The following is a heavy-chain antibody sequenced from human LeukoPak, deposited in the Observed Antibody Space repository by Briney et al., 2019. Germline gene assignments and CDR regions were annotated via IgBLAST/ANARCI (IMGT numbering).Heavy chain of an antibody. J-gene: IGHJ5*02. CDR2: ISGSGGST. V-gene: IGHV3-23*01. CDR3: AKDQGYGSWYWFDP. D-gene: IGHD6-13*01. CDR1: GFTFSSYA. Sequence: GGSLRLSCAASGFTFSSYAMGWVGQAPGKGLEWVSAISGSGGSTYYADSVKGRFTISRDNSKNTLYLQMNSLRAEDTAVYYCAKDQGYGSWYWFDPWGQGTLVTVSS.